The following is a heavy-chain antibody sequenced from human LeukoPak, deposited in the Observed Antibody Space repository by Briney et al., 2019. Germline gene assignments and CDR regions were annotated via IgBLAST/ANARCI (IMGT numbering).Heavy chain of an antibody. D-gene: IGHD3-10*01. CDR1: GGSISSGDYY. Sequence: PSETLSLTCTVSGGSISSGDYYWSWIRQPPGKGLKRIGYIYYSGSTYYNPSLKSRVTISVDTSKNQFSLKLSSVTAADTAVYYCARVGYYYGSGSYYYNWFDPWGQGTLVTVSS. CDR3: ARVGYYYGSGSYYYNWFDP. V-gene: IGHV4-30-4*08. J-gene: IGHJ5*02. CDR2: IYYSGST.